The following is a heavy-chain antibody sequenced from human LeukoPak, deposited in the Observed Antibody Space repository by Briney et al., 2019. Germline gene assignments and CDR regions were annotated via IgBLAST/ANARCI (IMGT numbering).Heavy chain of an antibody. Sequence: SETLSLTCAVSGYSISSSNWWGWIRQPPGKGLEWIGYIYSGGSTYYNPSLKSRVTMSVDTSKNQFALKLSSVTAVDTAVYYCARKGSGTYAFDYWGQGSLVTVSS. D-gene: IGHD1-26*01. CDR1: GYSISSSNW. CDR2: IYSGGST. J-gene: IGHJ4*02. V-gene: IGHV4-28*01. CDR3: ARKGSGTYAFDY.